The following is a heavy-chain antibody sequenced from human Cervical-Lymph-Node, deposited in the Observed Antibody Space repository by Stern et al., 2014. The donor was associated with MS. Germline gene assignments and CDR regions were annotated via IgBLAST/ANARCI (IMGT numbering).Heavy chain of an antibody. J-gene: IGHJ4*02. V-gene: IGHV3-49*05. CDR3: TRVVYTMIGYYFDY. CDR2: IRIKAYGGTV. D-gene: IGHD5/OR15-5a*01. CDR1: GFSFADYA. Sequence: EVQLVESGGGLVKPGRSLRLSCRASGFSFADYAVSWFRQAPGKGLEWVGFIRIKAYGGTVDYAASVKGRFTISRDDSKSIADLQMNSLKIEDTAVYYCTRVVYTMIGYYFDYWGQGTLVTVSS.